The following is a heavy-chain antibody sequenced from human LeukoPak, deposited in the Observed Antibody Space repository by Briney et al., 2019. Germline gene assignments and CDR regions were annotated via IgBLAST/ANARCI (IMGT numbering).Heavy chain of an antibody. J-gene: IGHJ4*02. CDR3: ARCGAAVTTHFSH. CDR2: ISASDGST. CDR1: GYTFSDYG. D-gene: IGHD4-17*01. Sequence: ASVKVSCKASGYTFSDYGITWARQAPGQGLEWMGWISASDGSTNYAQKVQGRVTMTTDTYTSTAYTELRSLTSDDTAVYYCARCGAAVTTHFSHWGQGTLVTVSS. V-gene: IGHV1-18*01.